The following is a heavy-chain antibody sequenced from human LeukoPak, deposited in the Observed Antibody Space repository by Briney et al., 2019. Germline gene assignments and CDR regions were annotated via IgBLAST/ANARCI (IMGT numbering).Heavy chain of an antibody. CDR3: AKDPGGTIFGVANDYFDY. D-gene: IGHD3-3*01. CDR1: GFSFSSYG. Sequence: PGGSLRLSCAASGFSFSSYGMHWVRQAPGKGLEWVAFIRYDGSKQYHGDSVKGRFTISRDNSKNTLSLQMNSLRAEDTAVYHCAKDPGGTIFGVANDYFDYWGQGTLVTVSS. V-gene: IGHV3-30*02. CDR2: IRYDGSKQ. J-gene: IGHJ4*02.